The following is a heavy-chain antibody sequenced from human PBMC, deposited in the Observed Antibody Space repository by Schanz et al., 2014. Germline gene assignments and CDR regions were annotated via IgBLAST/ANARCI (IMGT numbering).Heavy chain of an antibody. Sequence: VQLVESGGGLVQPGGSLRLSCAASGFIFSNSWMSWVRQHPGKGLEWIGYIYDGGSTYYNPSLKSRVTISVDSSKNQFSLMLNSVTAADTAVYYCARRHHFRSGPYYYYYMDVWGKGTTVTVSS. V-gene: IGHV4-4*02. D-gene: IGHD3-3*02. CDR2: IYDGGST. J-gene: IGHJ6*03. CDR1: GFIFSNSW. CDR3: ARRHHFRSGPYYYYYMDV.